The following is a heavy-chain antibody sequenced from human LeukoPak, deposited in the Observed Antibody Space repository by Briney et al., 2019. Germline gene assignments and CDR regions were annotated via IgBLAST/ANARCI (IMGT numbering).Heavy chain of an antibody. D-gene: IGHD5-24*01. J-gene: IGHJ4*02. V-gene: IGHV4-59*01. CDR3: ARVRDGYNDC. CDR1: GGSIGSYY. CDR2: IYYSGST. Sequence: SETLSLTCIVSGGSIGSYYWSWIRQPPGKGLEWIGYIYYSGSTNYNPSLKSRVTISVDTSKNQFSLKLSSVSAADTAVYYCARVRDGYNDCWGQGTLVTVSS.